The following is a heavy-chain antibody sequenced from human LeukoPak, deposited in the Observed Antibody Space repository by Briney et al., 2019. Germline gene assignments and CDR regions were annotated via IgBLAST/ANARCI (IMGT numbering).Heavy chain of an antibody. V-gene: IGHV1-24*01. J-gene: IGHJ4*02. Sequence: GASVKVSCKISGYTLTELSMHWIRQAPGKGPEWMGGFDPKDGATVYAQKFQGRLTMTEDTSTATAYMELSSLTSEDTAVYFCYDSTYWGQGTLVTVSS. D-gene: IGHD3-22*01. CDR3: YDSTY. CDR1: GYTLTELS. CDR2: FDPKDGAT.